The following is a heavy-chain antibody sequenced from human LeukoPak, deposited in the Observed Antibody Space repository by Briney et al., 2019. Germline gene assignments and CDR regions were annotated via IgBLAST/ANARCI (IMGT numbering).Heavy chain of an antibody. J-gene: IGHJ3*02. D-gene: IGHD2-21*01. CDR2: TYYRSKWYN. V-gene: IGHV6-1*01. CDR3: AREEHDGLGPHNDAFDI. Sequence: SQTLSLTCAIPGDSVSSNSAAWNWIRQSPSRGLEWLGRTYYRSKWYNDYAVSVKSRITINPDTSKNQFSLQLNSVTPEDTAVYYCAREEHDGLGPHNDAFDIWGQGTMVTVSS. CDR1: GDSVSSNSAA.